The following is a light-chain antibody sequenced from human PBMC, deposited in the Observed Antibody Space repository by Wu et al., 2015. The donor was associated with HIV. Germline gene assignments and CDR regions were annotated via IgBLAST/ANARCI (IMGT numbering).Light chain of an antibody. Sequence: EIVLTQSPGTLSLSPGERATLSCRASQTVASDYLAWYQQRPGQSPKLLIYGASSRATGIPDRFSGSGSGTDFTLTIRRPEPEDIAVYYCQQYGSSPYTFGQGTKLEI. V-gene: IGKV3-20*01. J-gene: IGKJ2*01. CDR2: GAS. CDR1: QTVASDY. CDR3: QQYGSSPYT.